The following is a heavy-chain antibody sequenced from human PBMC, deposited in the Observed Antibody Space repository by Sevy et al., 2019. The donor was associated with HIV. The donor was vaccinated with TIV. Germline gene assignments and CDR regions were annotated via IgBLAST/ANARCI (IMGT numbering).Heavy chain of an antibody. Sequence: SETLSLTCAVSGASISSGVYSWNWIRRPPGKGLEWIGYIYHSGNTYYNPSLKSRVTISVDRSNNQFSLKMRSVTAAETAVYYCARDGGTMTTPGCLDFWGQGIMVTVSS. D-gene: IGHD4-17*01. CDR1: GASISSGVYS. V-gene: IGHV4-30-2*01. J-gene: IGHJ3*01. CDR2: IYHSGNT. CDR3: ARDGGTMTTPGCLDF.